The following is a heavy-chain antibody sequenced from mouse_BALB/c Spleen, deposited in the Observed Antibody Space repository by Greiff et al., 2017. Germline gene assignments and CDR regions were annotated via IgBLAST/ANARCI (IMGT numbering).Heavy chain of an antibody. D-gene: IGHD1-1*01. CDR3: ARDPDYYGSSYSAMDY. CDR2: IWAGGST. V-gene: IGHV2-9*02. J-gene: IGHJ4*01. CDR1: GFSLTSYG. Sequence: VKLMESGPGLVAPSQSLSITCTVSGFSLTSYGVHWVRQPPGKGLEWLGVIWAGGSTNYNSALMSRLSISKDNSKSQVFLKMNSLQTDDTAMYYCARDPDYYGSSYSAMDYWGQGTSVTVSS.